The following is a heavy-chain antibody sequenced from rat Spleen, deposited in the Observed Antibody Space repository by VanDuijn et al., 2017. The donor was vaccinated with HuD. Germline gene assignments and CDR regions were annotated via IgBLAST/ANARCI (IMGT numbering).Heavy chain of an antibody. D-gene: IGHD1-10*01. CDR2: ISYDGSST. Sequence: EVQLVESGGGLVQPGRPLKLSCAASGFTFSNYGMAWVRQAPTKGLEWVATISYDGSSTYYRDSVKGRFTISRDNAKSTLYLQMDSLRSEDTATYYCARHGNNYGWFAYWGQGVMVTVSS. J-gene: IGHJ2*01. V-gene: IGHV5-29*01. CDR1: GFTFSNYG. CDR3: ARHGNNYGWFAY.